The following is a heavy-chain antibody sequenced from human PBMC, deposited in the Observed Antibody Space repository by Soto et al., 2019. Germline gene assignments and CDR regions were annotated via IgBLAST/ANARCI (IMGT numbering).Heavy chain of an antibody. Sequence: GGSLRLSCAASGFTFDDYTMHWVRQAPGKGLEWVSLISWDGGSTYYADSVKGRFTISRDNSKNSLYLQMNSLRTGDTALYYCAKDMGFGLAVAGFGGVDYWGQGTLVTVSS. CDR2: ISWDGGST. CDR1: GFTFDDYT. D-gene: IGHD6-19*01. CDR3: AKDMGFGLAVAGFGGVDY. J-gene: IGHJ4*02. V-gene: IGHV3-43*01.